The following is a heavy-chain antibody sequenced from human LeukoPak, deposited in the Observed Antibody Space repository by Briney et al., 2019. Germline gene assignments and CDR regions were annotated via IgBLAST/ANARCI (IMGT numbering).Heavy chain of an antibody. Sequence: SETLSLTCTVSGGSISSGGYYWSWIRQHPGEGLEWIGYIYYSGSTNYNPSLKSRVTISVDTSKNQFSLKLSSVTAADTAVYYCARQRDYYYYYGLDVWGQGTTVTVSS. V-gene: IGHV4-61*08. CDR1: GGSISSGGYY. J-gene: IGHJ6*02. CDR2: IYYSGST. D-gene: IGHD4-17*01. CDR3: ARQRDYYYYYGLDV.